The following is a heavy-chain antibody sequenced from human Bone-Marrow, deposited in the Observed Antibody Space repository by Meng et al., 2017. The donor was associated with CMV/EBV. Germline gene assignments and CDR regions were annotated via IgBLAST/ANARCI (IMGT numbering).Heavy chain of an antibody. Sequence: SVKVSCKASGGTFSSYAISWVRQAPGQGLEWMGGIIPIFGTANYAQKFQGRVTITTDESTSTAYMELSSLRSEDTAVYYCARLLETDTAMADSLYAFDIWGQGTMVTVSS. CDR3: ARLLETDTAMADSLYAFDI. J-gene: IGHJ3*02. V-gene: IGHV1-69*05. CDR1: GGTFSSYA. CDR2: IIPIFGTA. D-gene: IGHD5-18*01.